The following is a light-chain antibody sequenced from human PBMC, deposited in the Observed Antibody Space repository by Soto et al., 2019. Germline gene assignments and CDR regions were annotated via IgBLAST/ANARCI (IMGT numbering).Light chain of an antibody. CDR1: SRDVGVYNY. CDR2: DVS. Sequence: QSWLTHPRSGSGSPGQSVTISCTGTSRDVGVYNYVSWYQQYPGKAPKIMIYDVSRRPSGVPDRFSGSKSDNTASLTISGLQAEEEADYYCCSYAGSYTFVFGIETKVTV. CDR3: CSYAGSYTFV. J-gene: IGLJ1*01. V-gene: IGLV2-11*01.